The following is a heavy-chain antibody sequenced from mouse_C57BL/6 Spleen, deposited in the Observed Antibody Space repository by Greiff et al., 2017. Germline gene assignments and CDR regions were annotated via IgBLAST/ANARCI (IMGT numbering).Heavy chain of an antibody. Sequence: VQLQQSGAELVKPGASVKLSCKASGYTFTSYWMQWVKQRPGQGLEWIGEIDPADSYTNYNQKFKGKATLTVEKSSSTAYMQLSSLPSEESSVDYCARRRPDGDYFDYWGQGTTLTVSS. V-gene: IGHV1-50*01. CDR1: GYTFTSYW. CDR2: IDPADSYT. CDR3: ARRRPDGDYFDY. J-gene: IGHJ2*01. D-gene: IGHD2-3*01.